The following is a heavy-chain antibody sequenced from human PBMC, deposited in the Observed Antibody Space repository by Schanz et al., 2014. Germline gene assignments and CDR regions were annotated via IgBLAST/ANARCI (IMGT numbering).Heavy chain of an antibody. Sequence: VQLVESGGGLVKPGGSLRLSCAASGFTFSSYSMNWVRQAPGKGLEWVAAMSYDGSIKYYGDSVKGRFTISRDNAKISLYLQMNSLRVEDTAVYYCARDTSYGMDVWGQGTTVTVSS. V-gene: IGHV3-33*08. CDR3: ARDTSYGMDV. J-gene: IGHJ6*02. CDR1: GFTFSSYS. CDR2: MSYDGSIK.